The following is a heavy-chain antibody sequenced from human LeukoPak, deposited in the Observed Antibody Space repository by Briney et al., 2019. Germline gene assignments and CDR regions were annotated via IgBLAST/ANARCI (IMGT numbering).Heavy chain of an antibody. CDR1: GYTFTSYD. CDR2: MNPNSGNT. V-gene: IGHV1-8*03. Sequence: ASVKLSCKASGYTFTSYDINWVRQATGQGLEWMGWMNPNSGNTGYAQKFQGRVTITRNTSISTAYMELSSLRSEDTAVYYCAVRYFDWLLLYGMDVWGQGTTVTVSS. J-gene: IGHJ6*02. D-gene: IGHD3-9*01. CDR3: AVRYFDWLLLYGMDV.